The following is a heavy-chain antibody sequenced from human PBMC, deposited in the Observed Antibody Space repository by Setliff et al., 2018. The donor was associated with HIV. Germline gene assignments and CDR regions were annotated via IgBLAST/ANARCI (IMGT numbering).Heavy chain of an antibody. Sequence: ASVKVSCKPSGYTFTAYGLSWVRQAPGQGLEWMGWISTYSDETSYAQKLQGRVTMTTDTSMSTAYMELGSLRFDDTAVYYCARDVEHMMDVWGQGTTVTVSS. CDR1: GYTFTAYG. V-gene: IGHV1-18*01. CDR2: ISTYSDET. J-gene: IGHJ6*02. CDR3: ARDVEHMMDV.